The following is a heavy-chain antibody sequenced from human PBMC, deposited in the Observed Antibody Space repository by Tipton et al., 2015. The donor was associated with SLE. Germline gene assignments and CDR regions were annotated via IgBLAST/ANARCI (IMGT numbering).Heavy chain of an antibody. Sequence: TLSLTCTVSGGSISSGSYYWSWIRQPAGKGLEWIGYIYTSGSTNYNPSLKSRVTISVDTSKNQFSLKLSSVTAADTAVYYCAREDYYGSGGFDYWGQGTLVAVSS. D-gene: IGHD3-10*01. CDR3: AREDYYGSGGFDY. CDR1: GGSISSGSYY. V-gene: IGHV4-61*09. CDR2: IYTSGST. J-gene: IGHJ4*02.